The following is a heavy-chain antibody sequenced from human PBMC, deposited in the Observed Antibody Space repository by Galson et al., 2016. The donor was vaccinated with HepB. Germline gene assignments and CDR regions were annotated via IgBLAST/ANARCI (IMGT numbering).Heavy chain of an antibody. V-gene: IGHV3-21*01. CDR2: ISGSGSHI. D-gene: IGHD4-23*01. CDR3: ARDFYGGNPQATFDN. Sequence: SLRLSCAASGFTFSSYSMNWVRQAPGKGLEWVSSISGSGSHIYYADSLGGRVTTSRDNAGNSLFLQMNSLRVEDTAVYFCARDFYGGNPQATFDNWGQGTLVTVSS. CDR1: GFTFSSYS. J-gene: IGHJ4*02.